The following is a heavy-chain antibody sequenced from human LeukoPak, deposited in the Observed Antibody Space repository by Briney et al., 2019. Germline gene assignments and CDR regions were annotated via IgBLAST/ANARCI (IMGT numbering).Heavy chain of an antibody. Sequence: GGSLRLSCAASGFTFSSYSINWVRQAPGKGLEWVSSISSSSSYIYYADSVKGRFTISRDNAKNSLYLQMHSLRAEDTAVYYCARDMRLRAFDIWGQGTMVTVSS. CDR2: ISSSSSYI. CDR3: ARDMRLRAFDI. J-gene: IGHJ3*02. V-gene: IGHV3-21*01. CDR1: GFTFSSYS. D-gene: IGHD2-2*01.